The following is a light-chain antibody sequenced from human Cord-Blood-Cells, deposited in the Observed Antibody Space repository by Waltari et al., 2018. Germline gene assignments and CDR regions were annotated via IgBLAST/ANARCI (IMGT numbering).Light chain of an antibody. Sequence: QSALPQPRSVSGSPGQSVTISCTGTISDVGGYHYVSWYQQHPGKAPKLMIYDVSKRPSGVPDRFSGSKSGNTASLTISGLQAEDEADYYCCSYAGSYTWVFGGGTKLTVL. V-gene: IGLV2-11*01. CDR2: DVS. CDR3: CSYAGSYTWV. CDR1: ISDVGGYHY. J-gene: IGLJ3*02.